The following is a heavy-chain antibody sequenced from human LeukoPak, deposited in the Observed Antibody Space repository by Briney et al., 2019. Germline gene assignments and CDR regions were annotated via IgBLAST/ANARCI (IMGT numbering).Heavy chain of an antibody. CDR3: ANNLYCASASCL. D-gene: IGHD2-2*01. V-gene: IGHV3-21*01. CDR1: EFTFSKYA. CDR2: ISPDSSYI. Sequence: GGSLRLSCAASEFTFSKYAMSWVRQAPGEGLEWVSSISPDSSYIFYADSVKGRFTISRDNAKNSLYLQMNSLKVEDTATYYCANNLYCASASCLWGQGTLVSVSS. J-gene: IGHJ4*02.